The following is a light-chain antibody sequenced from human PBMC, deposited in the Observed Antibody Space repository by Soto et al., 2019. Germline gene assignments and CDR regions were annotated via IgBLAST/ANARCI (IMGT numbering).Light chain of an antibody. CDR1: QSVLYSSNNKNY. V-gene: IGKV4-1*01. Sequence: DIVMTQSPDSLAVSLGERATFNCKSSQSVLYSSNNKNYLAWYQQKPGQPPKLLIYWASTRESGVPDRFSGSGSGTDFTLTISGLQAEDVAVYYCQQYYSTPLTFGGGTKVEIK. CDR2: WAS. J-gene: IGKJ4*01. CDR3: QQYYSTPLT.